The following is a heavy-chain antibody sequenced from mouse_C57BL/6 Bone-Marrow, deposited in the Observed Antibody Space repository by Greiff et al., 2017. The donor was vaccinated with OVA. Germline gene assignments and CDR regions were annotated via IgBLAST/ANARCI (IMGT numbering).Heavy chain of an antibody. V-gene: IGHV14-4*01. CDR1: GFNIKDDY. J-gene: IGHJ2*01. CDR3: TSYGNFDY. D-gene: IGHD2-1*01. CDR2: IDPANGDT. Sequence: EVQLQQSGAELVRPGASVKLSCTASGFNIKDDYMHWVKQRPEQGLEWIGWIDPANGDTEYASKFQGKATITADTSSKTADLQLSSLTSEGTAVYYCTSYGNFDYWGQGTTLTGSS.